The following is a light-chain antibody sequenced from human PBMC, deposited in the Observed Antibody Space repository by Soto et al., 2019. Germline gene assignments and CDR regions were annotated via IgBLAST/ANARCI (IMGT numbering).Light chain of an antibody. CDR1: QTISTW. J-gene: IGKJ1*01. CDR3: QQYNSYPWT. V-gene: IGKV1-5*03. CDR2: KPF. Sequence: IQMTQSPSTLSASVGDRVTFTCRASQTISTWLAWYQQKPGKAPKPLIYKPFTLDVGVPSRFSGSGSGTEFTLTINTLQPADFATYYCQQYNSYPWTFGQGSKV.